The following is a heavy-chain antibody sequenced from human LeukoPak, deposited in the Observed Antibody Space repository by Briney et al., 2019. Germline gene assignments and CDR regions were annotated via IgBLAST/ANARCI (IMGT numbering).Heavy chain of an antibody. D-gene: IGHD2-2*02. CDR2: ISGSGGST. CDR1: GFTFSSYA. CDR3: AKYDIKYQLLYNFDY. V-gene: IGHV3-23*01. J-gene: IGHJ4*02. Sequence: GGSLRLSCAASGFTFSSYAMSWVRQAPGKGLEWVSAISGSGGSTYYADSVKGRFTISRDNSKNTLYLQMNSLRAEDTAVYYCAKYDIKYQLLYNFDYWGQGTLVTVSS.